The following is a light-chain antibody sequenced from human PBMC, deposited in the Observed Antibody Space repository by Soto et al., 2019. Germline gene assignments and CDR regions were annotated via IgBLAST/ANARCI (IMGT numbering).Light chain of an antibody. J-gene: IGLJ1*01. CDR3: CSYAGSPRYV. CDR1: SRDVGTYNY. V-gene: IGLV2-11*01. CDR2: DVS. Sequence: QSALTQPRSVSGSLGQSVTISCTGTSRDVGTYNYVSWYQQHPGKAPKVIIYDVSERPSGVPDRFSGSKSGNTASLTISGLQAEDEADYYCCSYAGSPRYVLGTGTKVTVL.